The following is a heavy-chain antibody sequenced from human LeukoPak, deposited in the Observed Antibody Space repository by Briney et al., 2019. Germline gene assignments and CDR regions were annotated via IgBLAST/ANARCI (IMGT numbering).Heavy chain of an antibody. V-gene: IGHV4-31*03. CDR2: IYYSGST. Sequence: SETLSLTCTVSGGSISSGGYYWSWIRQHPGKGLEWIGYIYYSGSTYYNPSLKSRVTISVDTSKNQFSLKLSSVTAADTAVYYCARMVGDGYNWPPEALDIWGQGTMVTVSS. J-gene: IGHJ3*02. D-gene: IGHD5-24*01. CDR1: GGSISSGGYY. CDR3: ARMVGDGYNWPPEALDI.